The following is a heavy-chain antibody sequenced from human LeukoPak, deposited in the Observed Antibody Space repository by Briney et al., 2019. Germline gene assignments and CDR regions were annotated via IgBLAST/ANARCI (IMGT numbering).Heavy chain of an antibody. J-gene: IGHJ4*02. V-gene: IGHV1-18*01. D-gene: IGHD3-9*01. Sequence: ASVKVSCKASGYTFTSYGISWVRQAPGQGLEWMGWISSNDGNTYYVQNFQGRVTMTTDTSTSTAYMELRSLRSDDTAVYYCARVDILTGYYFFDSWGQGTLVTVSS. CDR2: ISSNDGNT. CDR3: ARVDILTGYYFFDS. CDR1: GYTFTSYG.